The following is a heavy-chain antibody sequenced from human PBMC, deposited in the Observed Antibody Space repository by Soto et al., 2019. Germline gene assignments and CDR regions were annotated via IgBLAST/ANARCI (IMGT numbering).Heavy chain of an antibody. CDR1: GGSFSGYY. D-gene: IGHD2-8*02. J-gene: IGHJ4*02. V-gene: IGHV4-34*01. CDR3: AIDQITGLFDY. CDR2: INHSGST. Sequence: QVQLQQWGAGLLKPSETLSLTCAVYGGSFSGYYWTWIRQPPGPGLEWIGEINHSGSTNYNPSLKSRVTISVDTSKNQFSLKLTSVTAADTAVYDCAIDQITGLFDYWGQGTLVNGSS.